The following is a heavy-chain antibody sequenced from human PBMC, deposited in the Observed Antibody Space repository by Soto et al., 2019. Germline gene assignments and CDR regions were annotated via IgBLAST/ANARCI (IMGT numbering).Heavy chain of an antibody. CDR3: ARVEPLRSSDYDAPLYYYGMDV. CDR1: GGTFSSYA. Sequence: GAAVKVSCKASGGTFSSYAISWVRQAPGQGLEWMGGIIPIFGTANYAQKFQGRVTITADESTSTAYMELSSLRSEDTAVYYCARVEPLRSSDYDAPLYYYGMDVWGQGTTVTVSS. J-gene: IGHJ6*02. CDR2: IIPIFGTA. V-gene: IGHV1-69*13. D-gene: IGHD5-12*01.